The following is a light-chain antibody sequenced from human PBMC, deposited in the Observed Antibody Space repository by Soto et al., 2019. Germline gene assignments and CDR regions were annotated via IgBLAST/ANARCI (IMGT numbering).Light chain of an antibody. CDR3: QHRSNWPAT. J-gene: IGKJ1*01. CDR1: QSVFTY. CDR2: DAS. Sequence: VLTQSPATLSLSPGERATLSCRASQSVFTYLAWYQQKPGQAPRLLIYDASDRATGIPARFTGSGSGTDFTLTISSLEPEDFAVYYCQHRSNWPATFGQGTKVDIK. V-gene: IGKV3-11*01.